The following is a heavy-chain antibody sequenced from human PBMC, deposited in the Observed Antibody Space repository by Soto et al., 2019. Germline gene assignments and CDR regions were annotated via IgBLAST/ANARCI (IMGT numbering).Heavy chain of an antibody. V-gene: IGHV3-21*01. J-gene: IGHJ4*02. D-gene: IGHD6-6*01. CDR3: ARDLYSSSARYFDY. Sequence: EVQLVESGGGVVKPGGSLRLSCAASGFAFSSYSMNWVRQAPGKGLEWVSSISSSSSYIYYSDSVKGRFTISRDNAKNSLYLQMNSLRAEDTAVYYCARDLYSSSARYFDYWGQGTLVTVSS. CDR2: ISSSSSYI. CDR1: GFAFSSYS.